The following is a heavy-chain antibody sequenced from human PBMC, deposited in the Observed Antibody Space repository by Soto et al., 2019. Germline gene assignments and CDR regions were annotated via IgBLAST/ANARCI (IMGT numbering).Heavy chain of an antibody. D-gene: IGHD3-22*01. J-gene: IGHJ1*01. CDR3: AKLSGSSGYYPAEYFQH. Sequence: GGSLRLSCAASGFTFSSYAMSWVRQAPGKGLEWVSAISGSGGSTYYADSVKGRFTISRDNSKNTLYLQMNSLRAEDTAVYYCAKLSGSSGYYPAEYFQHWGQGTLVTVSS. V-gene: IGHV3-23*01. CDR2: ISGSGGST. CDR1: GFTFSSYA.